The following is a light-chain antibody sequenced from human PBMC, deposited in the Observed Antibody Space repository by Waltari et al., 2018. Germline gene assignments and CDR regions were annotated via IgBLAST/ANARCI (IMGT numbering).Light chain of an antibody. V-gene: IGKV1-5*03. CDR2: KAS. J-gene: IGKJ1*01. Sequence: DIQMTQSPSTLSASVGDKVNITCRASQSISSWLAWYQQKPVKAPKLLIYKASSLESGVPSRFSGSGSGTEFTLTISSLHPDDFATYYCQQYNSYSRTFGQGTKVEIK. CDR3: QQYNSYSRT. CDR1: QSISSW.